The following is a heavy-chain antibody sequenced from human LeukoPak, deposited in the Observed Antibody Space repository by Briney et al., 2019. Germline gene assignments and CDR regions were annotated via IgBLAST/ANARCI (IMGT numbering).Heavy chain of an antibody. CDR3: ARGRGATIPY. V-gene: IGHV3-30*03. CDR2: ISYDEVKS. D-gene: IGHD5-12*01. CDR1: GFTFSSYG. J-gene: IGHJ4*02. Sequence: QPGGSLRLSCAASGFTFSSYGMHWVRQAPGKGLEWVAIISYDEVKSFYSASVKGRFTISRDNSKNTLYLQMNNLGPEDTAIYYCARGRGATIPYWGQGTLVTVSS.